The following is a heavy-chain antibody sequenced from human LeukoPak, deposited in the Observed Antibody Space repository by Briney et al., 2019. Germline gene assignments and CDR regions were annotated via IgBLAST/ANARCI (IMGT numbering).Heavy chain of an antibody. CDR2: ISGSGGRT. J-gene: IGHJ4*02. CDR3: AKRWGIAVAGTFRVDY. CDR1: GFTFSSYA. D-gene: IGHD6-19*01. V-gene: IGHV3-23*01. Sequence: GGSLRLSCAASGFTFSSYAMSWVRQAPGKGLEWVSGISGSGGRTYYADSVKGRFTISRDNSKNTLYLQMHSLRAEDTAVYYCAKRWGIAVAGTFRVDYWGQGTLVTVSS.